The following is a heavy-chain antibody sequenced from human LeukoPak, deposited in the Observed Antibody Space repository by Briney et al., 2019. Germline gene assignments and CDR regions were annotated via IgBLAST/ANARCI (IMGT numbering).Heavy chain of an antibody. J-gene: IGHJ4*02. D-gene: IGHD6-19*01. CDR3: AREEQWLAHFDY. CDR2: IYPGDSDT. Sequence: GASLQISCKGSGSRFTSYWIGWVRQLPGKGLEWMGIIYPGDSDTRYSPSFQGQVTISADKSISTAYLQWSSLKASDTAMYYCAREEQWLAHFDYWGQGTLVTVSS. V-gene: IGHV5-51*01. CDR1: GSRFTSYW.